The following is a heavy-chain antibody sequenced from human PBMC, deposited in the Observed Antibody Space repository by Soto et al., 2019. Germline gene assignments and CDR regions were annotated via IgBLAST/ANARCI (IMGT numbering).Heavy chain of an antibody. CDR1: GGSFSGYY. V-gene: IGHV4-34*01. J-gene: IGHJ5*02. CDR3: ARGRVVLMVYALKRSMWFDP. Sequence: QVQLQQWGAGLLKPSETLSLTCAVYGGSFSGYYWSWIRQPPGKGLEWIGEINHSGSTNYNPSLKIRVTISVDTSKNQFSLKLSSVTAADTAVYYCARGRVVLMVYALKRSMWFDPWGQGTLVTVSS. CDR2: INHSGST. D-gene: IGHD2-8*01.